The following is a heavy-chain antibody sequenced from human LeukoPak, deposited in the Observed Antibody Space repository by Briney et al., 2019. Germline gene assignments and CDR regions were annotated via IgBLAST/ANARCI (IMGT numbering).Heavy chain of an antibody. CDR1: GYTFTVYY. D-gene: IGHD2-2*01. J-gene: IGHJ4*02. CDR3: ARYCSSTSCPIDY. Sequence: ASVKVSCKASGYTFTVYYMHWVRQAPGQGLELMGWINPNSGGTNYAQKFQGRVNMTRDTSISTAYMELSRLRSDDTAVYYCARYCSSTSCPIDYWSQGTLVTVSS. CDR2: INPNSGGT. V-gene: IGHV1-2*02.